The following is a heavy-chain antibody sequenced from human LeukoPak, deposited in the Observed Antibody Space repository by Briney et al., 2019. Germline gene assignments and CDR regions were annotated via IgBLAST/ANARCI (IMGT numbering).Heavy chain of an antibody. Sequence: SETLSLTCTVSGGSISISSYYWGWIRQPPGKGLEWIGSIYYSGSTYYNPSLKSRVTISVDTSKNQFSLKLSSVTAADTAVYYCARDSPDYYMDVWGKGTTVTVSS. CDR3: ARDSPDYYMDV. J-gene: IGHJ6*03. V-gene: IGHV4-39*07. CDR1: GGSISISSYY. CDR2: IYYSGST.